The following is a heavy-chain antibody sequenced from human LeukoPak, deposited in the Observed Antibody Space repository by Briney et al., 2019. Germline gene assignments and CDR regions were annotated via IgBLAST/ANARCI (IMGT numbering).Heavy chain of an antibody. CDR1: GYTFTGYY. Sequence: GASVKVSCKASGYTFTGYYMHWVRQAPGQGLEWMGWINPNSGGTNYAQKFQGRVTMTRDTSISTAYMELSSLRSEDTAVYYCARDFLHYDFWSGYLSWGQGTLVTVSS. CDR3: ARDFLHYDFWSGYLS. J-gene: IGHJ4*02. D-gene: IGHD3-3*01. CDR2: INPNSGGT. V-gene: IGHV1-2*02.